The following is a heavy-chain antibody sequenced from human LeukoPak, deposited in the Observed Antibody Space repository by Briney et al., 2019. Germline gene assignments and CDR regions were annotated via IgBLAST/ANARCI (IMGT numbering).Heavy chain of an antibody. Sequence: GGSLRLSCAASGFTFSSYSMNWVRQAPGKRLEWVSSISSSSSYIYYADSVKGRFTISRDNAKNSLYLQMNSLRAEDTAVYYCARVGSIAAAGTPDYWGQGTLVTVSS. CDR2: ISSSSSYI. V-gene: IGHV3-21*04. J-gene: IGHJ4*02. CDR1: GFTFSSYS. CDR3: ARVGSIAAAGTPDY. D-gene: IGHD6-13*01.